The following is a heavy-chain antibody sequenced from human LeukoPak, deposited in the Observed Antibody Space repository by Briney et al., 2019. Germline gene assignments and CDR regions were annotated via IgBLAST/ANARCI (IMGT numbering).Heavy chain of an antibody. CDR2: MNRNSGNT. D-gene: IGHD5-18*01. V-gene: IGHV1-8*01. Sequence: GASVKVSCKASGFTFTSYDIIWGRQAAGEGLERMGWMNRNSGNTGYAQKFQGRVTMTRDTSISTSYMELSRLRSDDTDVSYCARQSGYSYGYVYYMDVWGKGTTVTISS. J-gene: IGHJ6*03. CDR1: GFTFTSYD. CDR3: ARQSGYSYGYVYYMDV.